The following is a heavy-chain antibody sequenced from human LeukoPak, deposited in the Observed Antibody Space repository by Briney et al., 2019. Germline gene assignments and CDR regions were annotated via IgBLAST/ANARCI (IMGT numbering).Heavy chain of an antibody. CDR3: ARALSYCSSTSCSLYYYYYYMDA. CDR1: GFTFSSHN. V-gene: IGHV3-48*01. Sequence: GGSLRLSCAASGFTFSSHNMNWVRQAPGKGLEWVSYISSGSTTIYQADSVKGRFTISRDNAKNSLYLQMNSLRAEDTAVYYRARALSYCSSTSCSLYYYYYYMDAWGKGTTSPSP. CDR2: ISSGSTTI. D-gene: IGHD2-2*01. J-gene: IGHJ6*03.